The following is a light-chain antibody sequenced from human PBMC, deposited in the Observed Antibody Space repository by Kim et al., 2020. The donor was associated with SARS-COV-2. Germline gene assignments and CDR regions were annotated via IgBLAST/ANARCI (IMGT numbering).Light chain of an antibody. CDR2: DTA. Sequence: SPGERDTLSCRASQSGSSTYFAWYQQKPGQAPRLLIYDTANRATGIPDRFSGSGSGRDFTLTINGLEPEDFGVYYCQQYGGSPIPFGGGTKVDIK. V-gene: IGKV3-20*01. J-gene: IGKJ4*01. CDR3: QQYGGSPIP. CDR1: QSGSSTY.